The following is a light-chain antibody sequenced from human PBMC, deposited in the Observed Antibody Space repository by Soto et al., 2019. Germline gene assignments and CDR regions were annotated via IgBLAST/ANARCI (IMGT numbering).Light chain of an antibody. CDR3: QKYESLPLT. Sequence: DIQMTQFPSTLSASVGDTVTITCQASQDINKNLIWYQQKPGKAPKLLIYDASDLETGVPSRFSGSGSGTGFTFTISSLQPEDFATYYCQKYESLPLTFGQGTRLEI. CDR1: QDINKN. J-gene: IGKJ5*01. CDR2: DAS. V-gene: IGKV1-33*01.